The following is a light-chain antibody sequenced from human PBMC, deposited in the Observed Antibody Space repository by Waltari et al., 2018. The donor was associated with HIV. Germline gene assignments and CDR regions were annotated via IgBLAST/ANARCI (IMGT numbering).Light chain of an antibody. CDR2: DTS. Sequence: QAVVTQEPSLTVSSGGPVTLTCASSTGPVTRGHCPYWFQRRPGQAPKTLLYDTSNRHSWTPARFSGSLLGGKAALTLTGAQFEDEADYFCLLSFNGVVVFGGGTSLTVL. J-gene: IGLJ2*01. CDR1: TGPVTRGHC. CDR3: LLSFNGVVV. V-gene: IGLV7-46*01.